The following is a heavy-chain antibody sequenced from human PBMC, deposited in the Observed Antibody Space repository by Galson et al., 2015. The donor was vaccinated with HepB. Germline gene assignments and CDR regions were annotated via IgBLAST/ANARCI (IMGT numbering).Heavy chain of an antibody. CDR3: AREQVVALSSSWYVSAFDI. CDR2: IKQDGSEK. V-gene: IGHV3-7*01. D-gene: IGHD6-13*01. CDR1: EFTFSSYW. J-gene: IGHJ3*02. Sequence: SLRLSCAASEFTFSSYWMSWVRQAPRKGLEWVAKIKQDGSEKYYVDSVKGRFTISRDNAKNSLYLQMNSLRAEDTAVYFCAREQVVALSSSWYVSAFDIWGQGTMVTVSS.